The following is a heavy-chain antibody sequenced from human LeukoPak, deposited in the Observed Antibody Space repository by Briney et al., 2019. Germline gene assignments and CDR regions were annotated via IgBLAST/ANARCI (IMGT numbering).Heavy chain of an antibody. D-gene: IGHD1-26*01. Sequence: GGSLRLSCADSGFTFSSYAMSWVRQAPGKGLEWVSAISGSGGSTYYADSVKGRFTISRDNSKNTLYLQMNSLRAEDTAVYYCATGTLWGLPLAPFDYWGQGTLVTVSS. CDR3: ATGTLWGLPLAPFDY. CDR1: GFTFSSYA. J-gene: IGHJ4*02. V-gene: IGHV3-23*01. CDR2: ISGSGGST.